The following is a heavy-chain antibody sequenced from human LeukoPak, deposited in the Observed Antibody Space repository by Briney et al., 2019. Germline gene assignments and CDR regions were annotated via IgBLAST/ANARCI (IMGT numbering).Heavy chain of an antibody. Sequence: GGSLRLSCAASGFIFSSYGMHWVRQAPGKGLEWVGSVKSKSDDGTIDYGAAVKGRFTISRDDSKNMLYLQMNSLQTEDTAVYYCTTDRGIAVRPLFDYWGQGTLATVSS. D-gene: IGHD6-19*01. CDR1: GFIFSSYG. CDR3: TTDRGIAVRPLFDY. V-gene: IGHV3-15*01. CDR2: VKSKSDDGTI. J-gene: IGHJ4*02.